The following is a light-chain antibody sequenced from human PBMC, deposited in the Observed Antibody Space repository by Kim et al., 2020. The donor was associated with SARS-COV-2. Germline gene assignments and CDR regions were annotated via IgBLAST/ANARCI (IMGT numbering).Light chain of an antibody. J-gene: IGKJ2*01. Sequence: EIVLTQSPGTLSLSPGERATLSCRASQSVSSSYLAWYQQKPGQAPRLLIYGASSRATGIPDRFSGSGSGTDFTITISRLEPEDFAVYYCQQYGSSPPYNFGQGTKLEI. CDR1: QSVSSSY. CDR3: QQYGSSPPYN. CDR2: GAS. V-gene: IGKV3-20*01.